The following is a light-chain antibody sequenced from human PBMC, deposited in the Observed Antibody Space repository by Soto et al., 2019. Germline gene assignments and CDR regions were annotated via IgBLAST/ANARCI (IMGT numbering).Light chain of an antibody. CDR3: CSYAGSSTWV. CDR1: SSDVGTYNL. CDR2: EGI. V-gene: IGLV2-23*01. Sequence: QSALTQPASVSGSPGQSITISCTGTSSDVGTYNLVSWYQQHPGKAPKLMIYEGIRRPSGVSNRFSGSKSGNTASLTISGLQAEDEADYYWCSYAGSSTWVFGGGTKLTVL. J-gene: IGLJ3*02.